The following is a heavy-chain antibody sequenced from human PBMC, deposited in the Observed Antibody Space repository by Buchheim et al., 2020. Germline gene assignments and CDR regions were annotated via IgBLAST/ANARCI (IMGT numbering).Heavy chain of an antibody. CDR2: ISYDGSNK. J-gene: IGHJ4*02. CDR1: GFTFSSYG. D-gene: IGHD3-22*01. CDR3: AKVSNYYDSSGYYYGEGDFDY. Sequence: QVQLVESGGGVVQPGRSLRLSCAASGFTFSSYGMHWVRQAPGKGLEWVAVISYDGSNKYYADSVKGRFTISRNNSKKTLYLQMNSLRAEDTAVYYCAKVSNYYDSSGYYYGEGDFDYWGQGTL. V-gene: IGHV3-30*18.